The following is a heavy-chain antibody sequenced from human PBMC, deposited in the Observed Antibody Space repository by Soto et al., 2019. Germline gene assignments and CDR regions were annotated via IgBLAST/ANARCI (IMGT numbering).Heavy chain of an antibody. CDR2: IIPILGIA. D-gene: IGHD6-6*01. V-gene: IGHV1-69*02. Sequence: SVKVSFKASGGTFSSYTISWVRQAPGQGLEWMGRIIPILGIANYAQKFQGRVTITADKSTSTAYMELSSLRSEDTAVYYCAKSISAPPDDAFDIWGQGTMVTVSS. CDR1: GGTFSSYT. J-gene: IGHJ3*02. CDR3: AKSISAPPDDAFDI.